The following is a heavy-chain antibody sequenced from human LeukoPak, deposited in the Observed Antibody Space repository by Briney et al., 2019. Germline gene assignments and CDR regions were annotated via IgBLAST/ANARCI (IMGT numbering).Heavy chain of an antibody. D-gene: IGHD6-13*01. Sequence: GGSLRLSCAASGLTFSDYYMSWIRQAPGKGLEWVSYISSSGSTIYYADSVKGRFTISRDNAKNSLYLQMNSLRAEDTAAYYCARTGRGQQLVRQKYYFDYWGQGTLVTVSS. CDR1: GLTFSDYY. CDR3: ARTGRGQQLVRQKYYFDY. V-gene: IGHV3-11*01. CDR2: ISSSGSTI. J-gene: IGHJ4*02.